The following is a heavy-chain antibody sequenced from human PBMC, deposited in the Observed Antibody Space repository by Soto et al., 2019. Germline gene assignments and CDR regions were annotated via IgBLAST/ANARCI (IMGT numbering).Heavy chain of an antibody. Sequence: QVQLVQSRAEVKKPGASVKVSCKASGYTFTSYDINWVRQATGQGLEWMGWMNPNSGNTGYAQKFQGRVTMTRNTSISTAYMELRSLRSEDTAVYYCARDRCSGGSCYRGFDYWGQGTLVTVSS. CDR1: GYTFTSYD. CDR2: MNPNSGNT. V-gene: IGHV1-8*01. J-gene: IGHJ4*02. D-gene: IGHD2-15*01. CDR3: ARDRCSGGSCYRGFDY.